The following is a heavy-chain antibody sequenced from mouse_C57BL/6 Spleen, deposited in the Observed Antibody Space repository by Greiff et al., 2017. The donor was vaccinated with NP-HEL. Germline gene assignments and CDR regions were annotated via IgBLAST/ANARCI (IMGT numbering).Heavy chain of an antibody. J-gene: IGHJ2*01. CDR1: GFTFSDYG. CDR2: ISSGSSTI. CDR3: ARDWDEDFDY. V-gene: IGHV5-17*01. D-gene: IGHD4-1*01. Sequence: EVQLQESGGGLVKPGGSLKLSCAASGFTFSDYGMHWVRQAPEKGLEWVAYISSGSSTIYYADTVKGRFTISRDNAKNTLFLQMTSLRSEDTAMYYCARDWDEDFDYWGQGTTLTVSS.